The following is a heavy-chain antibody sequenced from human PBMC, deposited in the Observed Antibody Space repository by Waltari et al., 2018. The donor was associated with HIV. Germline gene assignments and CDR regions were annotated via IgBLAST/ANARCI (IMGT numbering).Heavy chain of an antibody. D-gene: IGHD5-18*01. CDR2: ITSGSYM. Sequence: EVQLLESGGGLVKPGGSLRLSCAASGFTFRSYSMNWVRQAPGKWLEWVSSITSGSYMFYVDSVKGRFTIFRDNTKNSLYLQMNSLRAEDTAVYYCARQGGSYGPDWYFDLWGRGTLVTVSS. CDR1: GFTFRSYS. CDR3: ARQGGSYGPDWYFDL. V-gene: IGHV3-21*01. J-gene: IGHJ2*01.